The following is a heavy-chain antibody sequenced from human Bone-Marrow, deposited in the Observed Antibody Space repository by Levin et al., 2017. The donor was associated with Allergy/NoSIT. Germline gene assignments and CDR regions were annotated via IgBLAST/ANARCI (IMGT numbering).Heavy chain of an antibody. CDR3: TTGYRDRWYFDF. CDR2: IKSESDGGTT. V-gene: IGHV3-15*01. CDR1: GFTFSHNW. D-gene: IGHD4-11*01. J-gene: IGHJ2*01. Sequence: MSGGSLRLSCAVSGFTFSHNWMSWVRRAPGKGLEWVGRIKSESDGGTTDYAAPVKGRFTISRDESKAMVYLQMNGLTTEDTALYYCTTGYRDRWYFDFWGRGTQVIVSS.